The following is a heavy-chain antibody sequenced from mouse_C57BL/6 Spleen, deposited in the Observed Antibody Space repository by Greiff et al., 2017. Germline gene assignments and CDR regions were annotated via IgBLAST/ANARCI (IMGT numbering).Heavy chain of an antibody. CDR3: ARDPSPFITSYYFDY. V-gene: IGHV5-4*01. CDR1: GFTFSSYA. CDR2: ISDGGSYT. J-gene: IGHJ2*01. D-gene: IGHD1-1*01. Sequence: EVQRVESGGGLVKPGGSLKLSCAASGFTFSSYAMSWVRQTPEKRLEWVATISDGGSYTYYPDNVKGRFTISRDNAKNNLYLQMSHLKSEDTAMYYCARDPSPFITSYYFDYWGQGTTLTVSS.